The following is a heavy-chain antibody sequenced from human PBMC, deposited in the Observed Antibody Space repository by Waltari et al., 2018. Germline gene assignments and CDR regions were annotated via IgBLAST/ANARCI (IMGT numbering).Heavy chain of an antibody. V-gene: IGHV3-NL1*01. CDR3: AREFRGTAAAGYFDY. CDR1: GFTFSSYG. J-gene: IGHJ4*02. D-gene: IGHD6-13*01. Sequence: QVQLVESGGGVVQPGGSLRLSCAASGFTFSSYGMHWVRQAPGKGLEWVSVIYSGGSTYYADSVNGRFTISRDNSKNTLYLQMNSLRAEDTAVYYCAREFRGTAAAGYFDYWGQGTLVTVSS. CDR2: IYSGGST.